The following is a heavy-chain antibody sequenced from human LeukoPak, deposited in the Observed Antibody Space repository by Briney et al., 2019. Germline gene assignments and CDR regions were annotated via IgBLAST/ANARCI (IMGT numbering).Heavy chain of an antibody. CDR1: GFTFSRFW. Sequence: GGSLRLSCSASGFTFSRFWMSWVRQAPGKGLEYVALIKQGGSEIFHMDSVKGRFTISRDNAKNTLYLQMNSLRAEDTAVYYCARGRAGDIVATYDAFDIWGQGTMVTVSS. CDR3: ARGRAGDIVATYDAFDI. CDR2: IKQGGSEI. D-gene: IGHD5-12*01. V-gene: IGHV3-7*02. J-gene: IGHJ3*02.